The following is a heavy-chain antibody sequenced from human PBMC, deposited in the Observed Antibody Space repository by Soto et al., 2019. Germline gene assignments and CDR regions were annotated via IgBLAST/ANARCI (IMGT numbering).Heavy chain of an antibody. J-gene: IGHJ6*03. D-gene: IGHD2-8*02. V-gene: IGHV3-23*01. Sequence: EVPLLESGGGLVQPGGSLRLSCAASGFTFSNYGMSWVRQALGKGPEWVSSITSSDGVTYYADSVKGRFTISRDNSKNTLYLQMNSLRAEDTALYYCAKPLSTASVNYYMDVWGRGTTVTVSS. CDR3: AKPLSTASVNYYMDV. CDR1: GFTFSNYG. CDR2: ITSSDGVT.